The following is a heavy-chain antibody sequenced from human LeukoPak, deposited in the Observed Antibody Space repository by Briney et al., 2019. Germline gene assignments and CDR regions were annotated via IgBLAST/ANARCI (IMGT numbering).Heavy chain of an antibody. D-gene: IGHD1-26*01. J-gene: IGHJ4*02. Sequence: TGGSLRLSCSASGFTFSGHFVHWVRQAPGKGLEYVSSISINGDKTYYAESVKGRFTISRDNSKNTLYLQLSSLRVEDTAVYYCIKDRIGTWSFDHWGQGTLLTVS. CDR3: IKDRIGTWSFDH. CDR2: ISINGDKT. V-gene: IGHV3-64D*06. CDR1: GFTFSGHF.